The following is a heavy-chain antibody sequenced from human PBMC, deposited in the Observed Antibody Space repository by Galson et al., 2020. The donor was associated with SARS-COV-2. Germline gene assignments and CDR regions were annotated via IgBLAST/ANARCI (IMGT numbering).Heavy chain of an antibody. CDR3: AGRWLQSY. CDR1: GGSFSGYY. CDR2: INHSGST. Sequence: SETLSLTCAVYGGSFSGYYWSWIRQPPGKGLEWIGEINHSGSTNYNPSLKSRVTISVDTSKNQFSLKLSSVTAADTAVYYCAGRWLQSYWGQGTLVTVSS. V-gene: IGHV4-34*01. J-gene: IGHJ4*02. D-gene: IGHD5-12*01.